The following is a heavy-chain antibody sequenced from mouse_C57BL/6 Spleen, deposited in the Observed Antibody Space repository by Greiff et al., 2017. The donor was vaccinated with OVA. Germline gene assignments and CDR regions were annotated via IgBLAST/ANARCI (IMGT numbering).Heavy chain of an antibody. J-gene: IGHJ2*01. CDR2: IWSGGST. V-gene: IGHV2-2*01. CDR1: GFSLTSYG. D-gene: IGHD2-4*01. Sequence: VKLQESGPGLVQPSQSLSITCTVSGFSLTSYGVHWVRQSPGKGLEWLGVIWSGGSTDYNAAFISRLSISKDNSKSQVFFKMNSLQADDTAIYYCASHYDYDGPFDYWGQGTTLTVSS. CDR3: ASHYDYDGPFDY.